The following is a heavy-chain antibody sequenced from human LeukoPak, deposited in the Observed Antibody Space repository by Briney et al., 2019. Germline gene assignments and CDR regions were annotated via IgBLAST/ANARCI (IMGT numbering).Heavy chain of an antibody. J-gene: IGHJ4*02. D-gene: IGHD3-10*01. CDR1: GFTFSSYA. CDR2: ISGSGGST. Sequence: GGSLRLSCAASGFTFSSYAMSWVRQAPGKGLEWVSAISGSGGSTYYADSVKGRFTISRDNSKNTLYLQMNSLRAEDTAVYYCARGGTYGSGSLDYWGQGTPVTVSS. V-gene: IGHV3-23*01. CDR3: ARGGTYGSGSLDY.